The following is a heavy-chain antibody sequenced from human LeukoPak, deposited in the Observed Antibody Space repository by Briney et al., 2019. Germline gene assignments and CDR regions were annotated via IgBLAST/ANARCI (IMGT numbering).Heavy chain of an antibody. Sequence: PGGSLRLSCAASGFTFSSYEMNWVRQAPGKGLEWVSYISSSGSTIYYADSVKGRFTISRDNAKNSLYLQVNSLRADDTAVYYCARLQRYVSDYNYGMDVWGQGTTVTVSS. J-gene: IGHJ6*02. CDR3: ARLQRYVSDYNYGMDV. CDR2: ISSSGSTI. D-gene: IGHD5-24*01. V-gene: IGHV3-48*03. CDR1: GFTFSSYE.